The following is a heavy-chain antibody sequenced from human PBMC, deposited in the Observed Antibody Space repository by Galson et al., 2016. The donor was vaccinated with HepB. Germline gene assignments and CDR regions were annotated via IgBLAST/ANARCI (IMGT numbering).Heavy chain of an antibody. CDR2: ISGSGVT. D-gene: IGHD5-18*01. CDR3: AMDTDAWVRLDH. J-gene: IGHJ5*02. CDR1: GDSINTYS. Sequence: SETLSLTCIVSGDSINTYSWSWIRQSPGKGLEWMEYISGSGVTNYNPSLKSRVTMSVDKSKNQFSLKLTSVTAADTAMYYCAMDTDAWVRLDHWGQGALVTVSS. V-gene: IGHV4-59*01.